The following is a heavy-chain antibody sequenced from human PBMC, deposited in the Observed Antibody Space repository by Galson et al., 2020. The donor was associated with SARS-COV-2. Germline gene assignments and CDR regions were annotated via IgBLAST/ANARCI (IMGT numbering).Heavy chain of an antibody. CDR3: ARDRISAPDDFDY. CDR2: VNPNTGDR. J-gene: IGHJ4*02. D-gene: IGHD6-13*01. Sequence: ASVNVSCQASGYSFTGYYIHRVRQAPGEGREWMGWVNPNTGDRKYQEKFQGRVTMTRDTSISTAYMELTRLTSDDTAVYYCARDRISAPDDFDYWGQGTLVTVSS. V-gene: IGHV1-2*02. CDR1: GYSFTGYY.